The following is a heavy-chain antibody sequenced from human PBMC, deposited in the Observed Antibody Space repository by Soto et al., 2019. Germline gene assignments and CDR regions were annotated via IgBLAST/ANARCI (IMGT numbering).Heavy chain of an antibody. CDR2: IYYSGST. V-gene: IGHV4-59*02. CDR1: GGSVSSYY. D-gene: IGHD5-18*01. J-gene: IGHJ6*02. Sequence: SETMSLTCTVSGGSVSSYYWSWIRQTPGRGLEWIGYIYYSGSTNYNPSLKSRVTISVDTSKNQFSLKLSSVTAADTALYYCARGGYSYGYYYYGMDVWGQGTTVTVSS. CDR3: ARGGYSYGYYYYGMDV.